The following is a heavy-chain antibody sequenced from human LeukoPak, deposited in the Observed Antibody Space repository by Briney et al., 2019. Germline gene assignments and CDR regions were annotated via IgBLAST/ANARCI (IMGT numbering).Heavy chain of an antibody. D-gene: IGHD6-19*01. J-gene: IGHJ2*01. Sequence: GGSLRLSCAASGFTFSTYAMSWVRQAPGKGLEWVSSISDSGANTYYADSVRGRFTISRDNSKNTLYLQKNSLRADDTAIYYCAKSMTLQWRGFFDLWGRGTHVTVSS. V-gene: IGHV3-23*01. CDR3: AKSMTLQWRGFFDL. CDR2: ISDSGANT. CDR1: GFTFSTYA.